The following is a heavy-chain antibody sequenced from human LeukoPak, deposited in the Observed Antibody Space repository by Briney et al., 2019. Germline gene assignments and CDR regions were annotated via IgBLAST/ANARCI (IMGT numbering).Heavy chain of an antibody. Sequence: GGSLRLSCGASGFSFSYYGMHWVRQAPGKGLEYVSAINSNGGNTYYANSVKGRFTISRDNSKNTLFLQMDSLRIEDMAVYYCARDSVTAIVWGQGTLVTVPS. CDR2: INSNGGNT. V-gene: IGHV3-64*01. J-gene: IGHJ4*02. CDR3: ARDSVTAIV. CDR1: GFSFSYYG. D-gene: IGHD2-21*02.